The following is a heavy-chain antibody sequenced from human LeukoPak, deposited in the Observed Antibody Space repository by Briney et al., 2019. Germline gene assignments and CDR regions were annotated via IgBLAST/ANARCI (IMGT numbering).Heavy chain of an antibody. CDR1: GFAFSTYS. CDR3: ARGSGWHDY. CDR2: ISSSSSTI. J-gene: IGHJ4*02. D-gene: IGHD6-19*01. Sequence: GVSLRLSCAASGFAFSTYSMNWVRQGPGKGLEWVSYISSSSSTIYYADSVKGRFTISRDNAKNSLYLQMNSLRAEDTAVYYCARGSGWHDYWGQGTLVTVSS. V-gene: IGHV3-48*01.